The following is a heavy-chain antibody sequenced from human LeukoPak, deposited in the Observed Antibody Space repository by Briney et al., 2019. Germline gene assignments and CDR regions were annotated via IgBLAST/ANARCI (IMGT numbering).Heavy chain of an antibody. Sequence: GGSLRLSCAASGFTFSSYGMHWVRQAPGKGLECVSAINRGVGSTYYADSVKGRFTISRDNSKNTLYLQMNNLRADDTAVYYCAKGVDRVAGTEALADYWGQGTLVTVSS. CDR3: AKGVDRVAGTEALADY. CDR2: INRGVGST. J-gene: IGHJ4*02. V-gene: IGHV3-23*01. CDR1: GFTFSSYG. D-gene: IGHD6-19*01.